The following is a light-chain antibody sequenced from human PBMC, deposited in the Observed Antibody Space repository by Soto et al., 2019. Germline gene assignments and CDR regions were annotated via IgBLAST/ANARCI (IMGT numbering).Light chain of an antibody. CDR3: SSYTGSNTLG. CDR1: SSDVGGYNY. J-gene: IGLJ2*01. V-gene: IGLV2-14*01. Sequence: QSALTQPASVSGSPGQSITISCTGTSSDVGGYNYVSWYQQHPGKAPKLMIYEVTNRPSGVSNRFSGSKSGNTASLTISGLQAEDEADYYCSSYTGSNTLGFGGGTKLTVL. CDR2: EVT.